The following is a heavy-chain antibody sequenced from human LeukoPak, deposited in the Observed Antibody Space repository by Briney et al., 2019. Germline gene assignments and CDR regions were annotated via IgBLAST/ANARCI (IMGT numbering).Heavy chain of an antibody. CDR3: ARDSGDLWSGPY. CDR2: ISGSSSTI. V-gene: IGHV3-48*01. Sequence: GGSLRLSCAASGFTFSSYGMYWVRQAPGKGLEWVSYISGSSSTIYYADSVRGRLTISRDNAKNSLYLQMNSLRVEDTAVYYCARDSGDLWSGPYWGQGTLVTVSS. CDR1: GFTFSSYG. D-gene: IGHD3-3*01. J-gene: IGHJ4*02.